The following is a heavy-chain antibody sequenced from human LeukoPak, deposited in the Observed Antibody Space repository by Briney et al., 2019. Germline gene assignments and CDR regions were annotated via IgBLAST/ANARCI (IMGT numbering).Heavy chain of an antibody. V-gene: IGHV4-59*02. Sequence: SETLSLTCSVSGASVSTYDWSLIRQPPGEGLEWIGYIDDNGSADYNPSLNGRVTISVDRSRNRLSLRLSSVTAADTAVYYCARMGDTSFIYNIYMDVWGKGTTVIVSS. D-gene: IGHD3-16*01. CDR3: ARMGDTSFIYNIYMDV. CDR1: GASVSTYD. J-gene: IGHJ6*03. CDR2: IDDNGSA.